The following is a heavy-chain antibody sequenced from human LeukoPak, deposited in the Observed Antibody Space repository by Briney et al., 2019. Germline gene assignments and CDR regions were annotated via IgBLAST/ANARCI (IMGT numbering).Heavy chain of an antibody. D-gene: IGHD6-13*01. CDR2: IYYSGST. J-gene: IGHJ4*02. Sequence: SETLSLTCTVSGGSISSYYWSWIRQPPGKGLEWIGYIYYSGSTNYNPSLKSRVTISVDTSKNQFSLKLSSVTAADTAVYYCARGYSSSWYPVYWGQGTLVTVSS. CDR3: ARGYSSSWYPVY. V-gene: IGHV4-59*01. CDR1: GGSISSYY.